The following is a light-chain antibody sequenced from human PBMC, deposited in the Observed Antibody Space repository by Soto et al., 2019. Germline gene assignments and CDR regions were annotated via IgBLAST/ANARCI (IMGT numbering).Light chain of an antibody. J-gene: IGKJ4*01. V-gene: IGKV1-33*01. CDR3: QQYDDPPSLA. CDR2: EAS. CDR1: EDISNY. Sequence: DIQLTQSPSSLSASVGDRVTITCQANEDISNYLNWYQQKPGKAPSLLIYEASTLERGVPSRFSGSGSGTDFTFTISSLQPEDIATYYCQQYDDPPSLAFGGGTKVDFK.